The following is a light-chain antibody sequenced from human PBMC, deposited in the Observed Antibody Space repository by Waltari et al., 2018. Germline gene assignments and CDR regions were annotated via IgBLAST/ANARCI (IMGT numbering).Light chain of an antibody. CDR2: DAN. Sequence: NFMLTQPHSVSESAGKTVIISCTGSSDNIANNYVQWYQHRPGSAPVTLIYDANQRASGVPDRFSGSIDSSSNSASLTISGLRTEDEAYYFCQSYYAYDVIFGGGTKLTVL. CDR3: QSYYAYDVI. J-gene: IGLJ2*01. CDR1: SDNIANNY. V-gene: IGLV6-57*02.